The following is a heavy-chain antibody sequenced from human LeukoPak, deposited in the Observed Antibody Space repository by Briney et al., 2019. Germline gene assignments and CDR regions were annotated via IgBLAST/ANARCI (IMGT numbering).Heavy chain of an antibody. V-gene: IGHV1-69*13. CDR2: IIPIFGTA. CDR1: GGTFSSYA. D-gene: IGHD6-19*01. CDR3: ARDTLSSGWYDY. Sequence: ASVKVSCKASGGTFSSYAISWVRQAPGQGLEWMGGIIPIFGTANYAQKFQGRVTITADESTSTAYMELSSLRSEDTAVYYCARDTLSSGWYDYWGQGTLVTVSS. J-gene: IGHJ4*02.